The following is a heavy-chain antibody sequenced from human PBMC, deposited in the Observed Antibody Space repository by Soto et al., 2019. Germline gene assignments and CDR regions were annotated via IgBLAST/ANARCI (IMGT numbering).Heavy chain of an antibody. CDR1: GFTLSYSF. Sequence: GGSLRLSCAAFGFTLSYSFMSWVRQAPGKGLEWVSLIYSDGTTYYADSVRGRLTISRDHSKNTLLLLMHSLRADDTAIYYCARDAKDSHTNMAEAHAFDIWGQWPVGTVSS. D-gene: IGHD1-1*01. J-gene: IGHJ3*02. CDR2: IYSDGTT. CDR3: ARDAKDSHTNMAEAHAFDI. V-gene: IGHV3-53*01.